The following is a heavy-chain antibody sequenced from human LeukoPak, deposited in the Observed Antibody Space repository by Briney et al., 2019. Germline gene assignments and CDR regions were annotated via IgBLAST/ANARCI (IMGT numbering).Heavy chain of an antibody. CDR1: GFTFSDYY. D-gene: IGHD3-9*01. J-gene: IGHJ4*02. V-gene: IGHV3-11*03. CDR3: AKLPPFDWLLSQFDY. CDR2: ISGSGTDP. Sequence: PGGSLRLSCAASGFTFSDYYMSWFRQAPGKEREWISYISGSGTDPTYSDSVKGRFTISRDNSKNTLYLQMNSLRAEDTAVYYCAKLPPFDWLLSQFDYWGQGTLVTVSS.